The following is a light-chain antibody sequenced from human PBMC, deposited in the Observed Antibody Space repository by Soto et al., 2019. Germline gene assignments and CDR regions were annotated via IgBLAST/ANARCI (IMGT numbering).Light chain of an antibody. CDR2: GVS. CDR3: QQYGNSPLT. V-gene: IGKV3-20*01. J-gene: IGKJ4*01. Sequence: EIVLTQSPGTLSLSPGERATLSCRASQSVRSDYFAWYQQKPGQAPRVIIFGVSTRATGIPDRFSGSGSGTDFTLTISRMEPEDFALYYCQQYGNSPLTFGGGTKVGIK. CDR1: QSVRSDY.